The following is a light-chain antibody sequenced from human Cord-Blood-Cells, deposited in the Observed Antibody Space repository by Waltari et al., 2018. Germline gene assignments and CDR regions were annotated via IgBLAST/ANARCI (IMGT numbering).Light chain of an antibody. V-gene: IGLV2-8*01. Sequence: QSALTQPPSASGSPGQSVTISCTGTSSYVGGYNYVSWYQQHPGKAPKLMIYEVSKRPSGVPDRFSGAKSGNTASLTVSGLQAEDEAEYYCSSYAGSNNFVFGGGTKLTVL. CDR1: SSYVGGYNY. CDR2: EVS. J-gene: IGLJ3*02. CDR3: SSYAGSNNFV.